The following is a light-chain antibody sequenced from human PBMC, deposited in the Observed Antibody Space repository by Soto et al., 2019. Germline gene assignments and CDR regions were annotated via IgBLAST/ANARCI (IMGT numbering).Light chain of an antibody. CDR3: QQSSTTPWT. J-gene: IGKJ1*01. Sequence: DIQMTQSPSSLSASVGDRVTITCRASQGIRNDLGWYQQKAGKAPKRLIYAASSLQSGDLSRFNGSGSGTEFTLTINNLQPEDFATYYCQQSSTTPWTFGQGTKVEIK. V-gene: IGKV1-17*02. CDR2: AAS. CDR1: QGIRND.